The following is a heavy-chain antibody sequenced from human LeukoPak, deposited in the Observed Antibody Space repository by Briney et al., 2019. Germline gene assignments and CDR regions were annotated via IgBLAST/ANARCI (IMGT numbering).Heavy chain of an antibody. CDR3: ARDPDSYYDSSGYYPGAFDI. Sequence: SETLSLTCTVFGGSISSYYWSWIRQPAGKGLEWIGRIYTSGSTNYNPSLKSRVTMSVDTSKNQFSLKLSSVTAADTAVYYCARDPDSYYDSSGYYPGAFDIWGQGTMVTVSS. D-gene: IGHD3-22*01. V-gene: IGHV4-4*07. CDR2: IYTSGST. CDR1: GGSISSYY. J-gene: IGHJ3*02.